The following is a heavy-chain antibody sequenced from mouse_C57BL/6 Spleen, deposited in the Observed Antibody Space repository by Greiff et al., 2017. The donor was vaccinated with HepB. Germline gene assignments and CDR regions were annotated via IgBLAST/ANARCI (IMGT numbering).Heavy chain of an antibody. Sequence: EVKVVESGGGLVQPGGSLSLSCAASGFTFTDYYMSWVRQPPGKALEWLGFIRNKANGYTTEYSASVKGRFTISRDNSQSILYLQMNALRAEDSATYYCARYRTGTGRGFDYWGQGTTLTVSS. CDR1: GFTFTDYY. CDR3: ARYRTGTGRGFDY. CDR2: IRNKANGYTT. V-gene: IGHV7-3*01. D-gene: IGHD4-1*01. J-gene: IGHJ2*01.